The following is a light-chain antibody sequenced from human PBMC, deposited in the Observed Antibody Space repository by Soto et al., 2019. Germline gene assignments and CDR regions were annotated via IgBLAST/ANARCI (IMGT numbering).Light chain of an antibody. CDR1: QGIRND. J-gene: IGKJ1*01. CDR2: AAS. Sequence: DIQMTQFPSSLSASVGDRVTITCRASQGIRNDLGWYQQKPGKAPKRLIYAASSLQSGVPSRFSGSGSVTEFTLAISSLQPEYSATFYCLQHSTYPLTFGQGTKVEFK. CDR3: LQHSTYPLT. V-gene: IGKV1-17*01.